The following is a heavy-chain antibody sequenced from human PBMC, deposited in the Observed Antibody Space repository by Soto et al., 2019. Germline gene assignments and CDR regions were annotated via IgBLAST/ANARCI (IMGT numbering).Heavy chain of an antibody. CDR3: AREGLTGTIGLYYYYGMDV. D-gene: IGHD1-7*01. CDR1: GGSISSYY. CDR2: IYYSGRT. V-gene: IGHV4-59*01. Sequence: QVQLQESGPGLVKPSETLSLTCTVSGGSISSYYWSWIRQPPGKGLEWIGYIYYSGRTNYNPSLKSRFTISVDTSKNQFSLKLSSVTAADTAVYYCAREGLTGTIGLYYYYGMDVWGQGTTVTVSS. J-gene: IGHJ6*02.